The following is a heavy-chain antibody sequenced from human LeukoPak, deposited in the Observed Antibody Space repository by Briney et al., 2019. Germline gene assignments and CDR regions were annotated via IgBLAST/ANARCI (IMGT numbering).Heavy chain of an antibody. V-gene: IGHV4-39*01. CDR2: IYYSGST. J-gene: IGHJ4*02. Sequence: NPSETLSLTCTVSGGSISSSSYYWGWIRQPPGKGLEWIGSIYYSGSTYYNPSLKSRVTISVDTSKNQFSLKLSSVTAADTAVYYCARVGEDSGYDQPAFDYWGQGTLVTVSS. CDR3: ARVGEDSGYDQPAFDY. D-gene: IGHD5-12*01. CDR1: GGSISSSSYY.